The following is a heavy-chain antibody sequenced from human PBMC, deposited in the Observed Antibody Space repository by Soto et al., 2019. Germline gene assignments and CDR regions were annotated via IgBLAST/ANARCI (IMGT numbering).Heavy chain of an antibody. Sequence: GGSLRLSCAASGFTFSSYSMNWVRQAPGKGLEWVSSISSSSSYIYYADSVKGRFTISRDNAKNSLYLQMNSLRAEDTAVYYCASFPGGNCGGDCYLDYWGQGTLVTVSS. V-gene: IGHV3-21*01. CDR1: GFTFSSYS. D-gene: IGHD2-21*02. J-gene: IGHJ4*02. CDR2: ISSSSSYI. CDR3: ASFPGGNCGGDCYLDY.